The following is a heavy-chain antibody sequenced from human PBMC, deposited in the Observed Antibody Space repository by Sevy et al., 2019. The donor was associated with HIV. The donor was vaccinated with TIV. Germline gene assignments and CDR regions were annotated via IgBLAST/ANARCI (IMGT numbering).Heavy chain of an antibody. V-gene: IGHV3-15*01. Sequence: GESLKISCAASGLSFSNAWMAWDRQAPGKGLEWVGRIRSETGGGTTDFAAFAKGKFTISRDDPKNTLYLQMNSLKTEDTAVYYCAIDHRRDGMIVVPFEKWGLGTLVTVSS. D-gene: IGHD3-22*01. CDR2: IRSETGGGTT. J-gene: IGHJ4*02. CDR1: GLSFSNAW. CDR3: AIDHRRDGMIVVPFEK.